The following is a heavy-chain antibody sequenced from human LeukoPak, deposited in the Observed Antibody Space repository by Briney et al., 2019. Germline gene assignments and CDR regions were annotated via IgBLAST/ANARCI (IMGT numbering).Heavy chain of an antibody. CDR2: ISSSSSTI. D-gene: IGHD6-13*01. CDR1: GFTFSTYS. CDR3: ARDFRRSWYDNSPGLDY. V-gene: IGHV3-48*01. J-gene: IGHJ4*02. Sequence: PGGSLILSCAASGFTFSTYSMNWVRQAPGKGLEWISYISSSSSTIYYADSVKGRFTVARDNAKSSLYLQMNSQRADDTAVYYCARDFRRSWYDNSPGLDYWGQGTLVTVSS.